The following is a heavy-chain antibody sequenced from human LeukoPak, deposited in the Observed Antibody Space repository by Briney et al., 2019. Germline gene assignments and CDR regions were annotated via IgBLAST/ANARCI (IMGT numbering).Heavy chain of an antibody. J-gene: IGHJ4*02. CDR1: GFIFSTYG. D-gene: IGHD6-19*01. CDR3: AKDGQRVLYSSGFPYFDY. CDR2: ITGSGGNS. Sequence: GGSLRLSCAASGFIFSTYGMSWVRQAPGKGLVWVSLITGSGGNSYYADSVKGRFTISRDNSKNTLYLQMNSLRADDTAVYYCAKDGQRVLYSSGFPYFDYWGRGTLVTVSS. V-gene: IGHV3-23*01.